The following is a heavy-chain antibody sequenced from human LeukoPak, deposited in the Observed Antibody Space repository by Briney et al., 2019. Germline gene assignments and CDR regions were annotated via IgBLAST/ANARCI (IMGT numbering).Heavy chain of an antibody. J-gene: IGHJ3*02. CDR2: IYYSGST. V-gene: IGHV4-39*01. D-gene: IGHD1-26*01. CDR1: GGSISSSSYY. CDR3: ARYSGSFAPDAFDI. Sequence: SETLSLTCAVSGGSISSSSYYWGWIRQPPGKGLEWIGSIYYSGSTYYNPSLKSRVTISVDTSKNQFSLKLSSVTAADTAVYYCARYSGSFAPDAFDIWGQGTMVTVSS.